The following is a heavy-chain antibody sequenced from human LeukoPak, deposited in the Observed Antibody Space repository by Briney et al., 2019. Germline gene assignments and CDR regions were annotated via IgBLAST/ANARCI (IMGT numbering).Heavy chain of an antibody. CDR1: GFTFSTYA. CDR3: TVDTNTDSQYY. V-gene: IGHV3-15*01. Sequence: GGSLRLSCAASGFTFSTYAMSWVRQGPGKGLEWVGRIRSKTDGGTTDYAAPVKGRFTISRDDSENTLYLQMNSLKTEDTGIYYCTVDTNTDSQYYWGQGTLVTVSS. CDR2: IRSKTDGGTT. D-gene: IGHD2-8*01. J-gene: IGHJ4*02.